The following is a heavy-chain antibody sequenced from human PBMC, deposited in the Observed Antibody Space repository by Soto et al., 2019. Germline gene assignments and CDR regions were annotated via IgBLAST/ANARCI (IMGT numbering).Heavy chain of an antibody. D-gene: IGHD4-17*01. Sequence: EVQLVESGGGLVQPGASLKLPCAVSGFTFSGSAMHWVRQVSGKGLEWVGRIRSKANNYATAYAASVKGRFTISRDDSKNTAYLQMNSLKSEDTAVYYCTRGYGDYVRDYWGQGTLVTVSS. CDR3: TRGYGDYVRDY. J-gene: IGHJ4*02. V-gene: IGHV3-73*01. CDR1: GFTFSGSA. CDR2: IRSKANNYAT.